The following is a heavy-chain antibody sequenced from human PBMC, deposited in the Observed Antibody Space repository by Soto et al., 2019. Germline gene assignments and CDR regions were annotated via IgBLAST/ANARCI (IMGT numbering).Heavy chain of an antibody. CDR2: IYPGDSDT. J-gene: IGHJ6*02. D-gene: IGHD3-10*02. CDR3: DCSGGGQKQQPPKYYYGMDV. CDR1: GYSFTSYW. Sequence: PGESLKISCKGSGYSFTSYWIGWVRQMPGKGLEWMGIIYPGDSDTRYSPSFQGQVTISADKSISTAYLQWSSLKASDTAMYYCDCSGGGQKQQPPKYYYGMDVSGQGTTVTVSS. V-gene: IGHV5-51*01.